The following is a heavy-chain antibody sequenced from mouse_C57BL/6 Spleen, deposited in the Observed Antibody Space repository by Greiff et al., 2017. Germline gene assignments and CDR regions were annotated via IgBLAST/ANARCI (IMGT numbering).Heavy chain of an antibody. Sequence: EVKLMESGGGLVQPGGSLKLSCAASGFTFSDYYMYWVRQTPEKRLEWVAYISTGGGSTYYPATVQGRFTISRDNAKNSLYLQRSRLKAEDTAMYYSARQGGTGAPFAYWGQGTLVTVSA. J-gene: IGHJ3*01. D-gene: IGHD2-14*01. CDR1: GFTFSDYY. V-gene: IGHV5-12*01. CDR3: ARQGGTGAPFAY. CDR2: ISTGGGST.